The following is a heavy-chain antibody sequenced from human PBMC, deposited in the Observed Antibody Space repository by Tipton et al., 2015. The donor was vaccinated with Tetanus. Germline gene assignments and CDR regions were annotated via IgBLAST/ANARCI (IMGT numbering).Heavy chain of an antibody. Sequence: SLRLSCAASGINFNRYGMHWVRQAPGKGLEWVAVTWYDGRNTFYADSVKGRFTISRDNSRNTLDLEMNSLRAEDTGVYYCAKVGSSTVVVSATEKYFDSWGQGSQVTVSS. V-gene: IGHV3-33*06. J-gene: IGHJ4*02. D-gene: IGHD2-15*01. CDR2: TWYDGRNT. CDR1: GINFNRYG. CDR3: AKVGSSTVVVSATEKYFDS.